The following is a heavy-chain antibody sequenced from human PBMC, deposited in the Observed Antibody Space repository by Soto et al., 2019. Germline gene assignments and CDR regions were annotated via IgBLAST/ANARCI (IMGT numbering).Heavy chain of an antibody. CDR3: AGYWGCTAMAPYGMDV. Sequence: QVQLVQSGAEVKKPGSSVKVSCKASGGTFSSYAISWVRQAPGQGLEWMGGIIPIFGTANYEQKFQGRVTIPADESASTAYLELSSLRSEETAVYYCAGYWGCTAMAPYGMDVWGKGTKVTVSS. CDR2: IIPIFGTA. J-gene: IGHJ6*04. CDR1: GGTFSSYA. V-gene: IGHV1-69*01. D-gene: IGHD5-18*01.